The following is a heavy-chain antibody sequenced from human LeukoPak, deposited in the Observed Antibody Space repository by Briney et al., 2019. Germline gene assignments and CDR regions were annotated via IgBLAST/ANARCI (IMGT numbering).Heavy chain of an antibody. CDR3: ARAPPLYFWSGYYFDY. J-gene: IGHJ4*02. CDR2: IYYSGST. CDR1: GGSISSGGYY. D-gene: IGHD3-3*01. Sequence: SETLSLTCTVSGGSISSGGYYWSWIRQHPGKGLEWIGYIYYSGSTNYNPSLKSRVTISVDTSKNQFSLKLSSVTAADTAVYYCARAPPLYFWSGYYFDYWGQGTLVTVSS. V-gene: IGHV4-61*08.